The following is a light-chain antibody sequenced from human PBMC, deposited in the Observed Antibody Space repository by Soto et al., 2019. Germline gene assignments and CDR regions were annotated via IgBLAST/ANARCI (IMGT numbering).Light chain of an antibody. CDR2: YKSDSDK. V-gene: IGLV5-45*03. Sequence: VLAQPSSLSASPGASASLSCTLRSGINVGTYRIYWYQQKPGSPPQYLLRYKSDSDKQQGSGVPSRFSGSKDASANAGILLISGLQSEDEADYYCMIWHSSAYVFGTGTKVTVL. CDR3: MIWHSSAYV. J-gene: IGLJ1*01. CDR1: SGINVGTYR.